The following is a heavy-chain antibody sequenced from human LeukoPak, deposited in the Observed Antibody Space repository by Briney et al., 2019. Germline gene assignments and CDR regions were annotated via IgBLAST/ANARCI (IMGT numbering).Heavy chain of an antibody. D-gene: IGHD6-13*01. CDR2: ISGSGGST. CDR3: AKFGSSWPYYYGMDV. CDR1: GFTFSSYA. Sequence: GGSLRLSCAASGFTFSSYAMSWVRQAPGKGLEWVSAISGSGGSTYYAASVKGRFTISRDNSKNTLYLQMNSVRAEDTAVYYCAKFGSSWPYYYGMDVWGQGTTVTVSS. V-gene: IGHV3-23*01. J-gene: IGHJ6*01.